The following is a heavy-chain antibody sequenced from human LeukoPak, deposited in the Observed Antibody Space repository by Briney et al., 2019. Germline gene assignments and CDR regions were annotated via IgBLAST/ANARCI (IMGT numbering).Heavy chain of an antibody. D-gene: IGHD6-13*01. CDR2: INPNSGGT. V-gene: IGHV1-2*06. J-gene: IGHJ4*02. Sequence: GASVKVSCKASGYTFTGYYMHWVRQAPGQGLEWMGRINPNSGGTNYAQKLQGRVTMTRDTSISTAYMELSRLRSDDTAVYYCARDERGTARGYSSSWTQNYWGQGTLVTVSS. CDR3: ARDERGTARGYSSSWTQNY. CDR1: GYTFTGYY.